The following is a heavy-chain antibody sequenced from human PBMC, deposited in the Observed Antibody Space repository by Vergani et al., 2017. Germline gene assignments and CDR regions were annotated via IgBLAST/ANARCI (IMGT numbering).Heavy chain of an antibody. Sequence: EVMLVQSGAEVKKPGESLKISCKYSESSFISNEIAWVRQMSGKGLQWMGNINPIDSKIAYSPSFQGQAIMSLDKSITTAYLQLRSLKAADTAIYYCTRHVPCGDRACLHFDHWRQGRQVSVGS. CDR3: TRHVPCGDRACLHFDH. V-gene: IGHV5-51*01. CDR2: INPIDSKI. J-gene: IGHJ4*02. D-gene: IGHD2-21*01. CDR1: ESSFISNE.